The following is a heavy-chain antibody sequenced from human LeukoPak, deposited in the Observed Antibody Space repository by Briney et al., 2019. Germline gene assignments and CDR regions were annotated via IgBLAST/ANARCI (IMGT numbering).Heavy chain of an antibody. CDR2: IKQDGSEK. J-gene: IGHJ4*02. D-gene: IGHD3-16*01. V-gene: IGHV3-7*03. Sequence: GGSLRLSCAASGFTFSSAWMSWVRQAPGKGLEWVANIKQDGSEKYYVDSVKGRFTISRDNSKNTLYLQMNSLRDEDTAVYYCAKFEFGFWGQGTLVTVSS. CDR3: AKFEFGF. CDR1: GFTFSSAW.